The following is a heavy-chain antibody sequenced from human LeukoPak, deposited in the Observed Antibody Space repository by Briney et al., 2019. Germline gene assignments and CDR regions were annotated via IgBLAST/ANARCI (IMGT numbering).Heavy chain of an antibody. CDR1: GFTFSSYA. D-gene: IGHD2-2*01. J-gene: IGHJ6*02. V-gene: IGHV3-30-3*01. CDR2: ISYDGSNK. Sequence: PERSLRLSCAASGFTFSSYAMHWVRQAPGKGLEWVAVISYDGSNKYYADSVKGRLTISRDNSKNTLYLQMNSLRAEDTAVYYCASRPAADYYYGMDVWGQGTTVTVSS. CDR3: ASRPAADYYYGMDV.